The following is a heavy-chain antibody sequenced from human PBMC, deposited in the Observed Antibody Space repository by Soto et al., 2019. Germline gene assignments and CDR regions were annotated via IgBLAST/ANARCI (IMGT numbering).Heavy chain of an antibody. CDR3: AREGGGRRSWYAEYFQH. Sequence: QVQLVQSGAEVKKPGASVKVSCKASGYTFTSYGISWVRQAPGQGLEWMGWISAYNGNTNYAQKLQGRVTMTTDTSTSTADMELRSLRSDDTAVYYCAREGGGRRSWYAEYFQHWGQGTLVTVSS. J-gene: IGHJ1*01. CDR1: GYTFTSYG. D-gene: IGHD6-13*01. V-gene: IGHV1-18*01. CDR2: ISAYNGNT.